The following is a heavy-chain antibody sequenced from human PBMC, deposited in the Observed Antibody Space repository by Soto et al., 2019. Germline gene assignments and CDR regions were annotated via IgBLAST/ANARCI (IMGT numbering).Heavy chain of an antibody. Sequence: SLIVSCACWGLTFIGYPMDVVLQSPGKGLDCLAVISYDGSNKYYADSVKCRLTISRDNSKNTLYLQMNSLRDEDTAVYYPARVRTSEHKVYGMEVWGQGTKV. CDR1: GLTFIGYP. V-gene: IGHV3-30*07. CDR2: ISYDGSNK. CDR3: ARVRTSEHKVYGMEV. J-gene: IGHJ6*02.